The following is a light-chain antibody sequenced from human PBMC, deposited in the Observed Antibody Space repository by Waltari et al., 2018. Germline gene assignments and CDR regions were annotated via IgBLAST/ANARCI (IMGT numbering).Light chain of an antibody. CDR1: SSDVGGYSQ. CDR3: SSYAGSKHFL. V-gene: IGLV2-8*01. Sequence: QSALTQPPSASGSPGQSVTISCTGTSSDVGGYSQVSWYQQHPGKAPKLMIYEVSQLPPGVPDRFSGSKSGNTASLTVSGLQAEDEAEYYCSSYAGSKHFLFGGGTKLTVL. J-gene: IGLJ2*01. CDR2: EVS.